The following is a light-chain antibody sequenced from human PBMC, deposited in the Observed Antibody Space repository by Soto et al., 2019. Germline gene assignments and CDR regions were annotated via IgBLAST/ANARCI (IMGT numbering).Light chain of an antibody. Sequence: EIVLTQSPGTLSLSPGERATLSCRASQSVSNNYLAWYQQKPGQPPRLLIYGAFNRAAGIPARFSGSGSGTDFTLTISSLQSEDFAVYYCQQYNNWWTFGQGTKVDIK. CDR2: GAF. CDR1: QSVSNN. V-gene: IGKV3D-15*01. J-gene: IGKJ1*01. CDR3: QQYNNWWT.